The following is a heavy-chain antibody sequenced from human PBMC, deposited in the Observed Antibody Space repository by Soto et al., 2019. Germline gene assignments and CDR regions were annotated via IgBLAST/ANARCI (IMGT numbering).Heavy chain of an antibody. CDR1: GGTFRSYA. V-gene: IGHV1-69*12. D-gene: IGHD3-16*01. Sequence: QVQLVQSGAEVKKPGSSVKVSCKASGGTFRSYAINWVRQAPGQGLEWMGAIIPMFATPNYAQKFQGRFTMTADESTSTAYMELSRLRSEDTVVYYCARTRLEVIYGGYYYYGMDVWGQGTTVTVSS. CDR2: IIPMFATP. J-gene: IGHJ6*02. CDR3: ARTRLEVIYGGYYYYGMDV.